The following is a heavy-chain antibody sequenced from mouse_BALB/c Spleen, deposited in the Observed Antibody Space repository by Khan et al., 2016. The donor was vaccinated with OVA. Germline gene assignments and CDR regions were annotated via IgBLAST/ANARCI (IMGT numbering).Heavy chain of an antibody. Sequence: VQLKQSGAELVKPGASVKLSCSASGFNIKDTYIHWVKQRPEQGLEWIGRIDPPNDDSKYGPKFQDKATLTADTSSNTAYLQLSSLTSEDTAVYYCATLYCNPFAYGGQGTLVSVSA. CDR1: GFNIKDTY. V-gene: IGHV14-3*02. D-gene: IGHD2-1*01. CDR3: ATLYCNPFAY. CDR2: IDPPNDDS. J-gene: IGHJ3*01.